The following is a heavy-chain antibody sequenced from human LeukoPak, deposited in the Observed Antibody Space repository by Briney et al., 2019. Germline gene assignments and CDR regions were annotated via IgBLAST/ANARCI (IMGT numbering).Heavy chain of an antibody. CDR2: ISGSGGST. CDR1: GFTFSSYG. J-gene: IGHJ4*02. V-gene: IGHV3-23*01. Sequence: PGGSLRLSCAASGFTFSSYGMSWVRQAPGKGLEWVSAISGSGGSTYYADSVKGRFTISRDNSKNSLYLQMNSLRAEDTAVYYCATGYSSSWYASALDYRGQGTLVTVSS. D-gene: IGHD6-13*01. CDR3: ATGYSSSWYASALDY.